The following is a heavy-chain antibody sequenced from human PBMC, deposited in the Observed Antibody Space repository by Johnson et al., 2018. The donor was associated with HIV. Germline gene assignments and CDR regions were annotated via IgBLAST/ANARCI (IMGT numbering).Heavy chain of an antibody. CDR1: GFTFSSYA. CDR3: TTEIGFSSLPPPVGNAFDI. V-gene: IGHV3-15*01. Sequence: VQLVESGGGVVQPGRSLRLSCAASGFTFSSYAMHWVRQAPGKGLEWVGRIKSKTDGGTTDYAAPVKGRFTISRDDSKNTLYLQMNSLKTEDTAVYYCTTEIGFSSLPPPVGNAFDIWGQGTMVTVSS. CDR2: IKSKTDGGTT. J-gene: IGHJ3*02. D-gene: IGHD1-14*01.